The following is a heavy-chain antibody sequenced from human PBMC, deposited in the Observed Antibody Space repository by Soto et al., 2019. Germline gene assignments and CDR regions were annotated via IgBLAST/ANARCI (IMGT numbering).Heavy chain of an antibody. CDR1: GGTFSSYA. CDR2: IIPIFGTA. J-gene: IGHJ6*02. V-gene: IGHV1-69*12. D-gene: IGHD6-6*01. CDR3: ARSSIAARPYFPTYGMDV. Sequence: QVQLVQSGAEVKKPGSSVKVSCKASGGTFSSYAISWVRQAPGQGLEWMGGIIPIFGTANYAQKFQGRVTITADESKSTAYRELSSLRSEDTAVYYCARSSIAARPYFPTYGMDVWGQGTTVTVSS.